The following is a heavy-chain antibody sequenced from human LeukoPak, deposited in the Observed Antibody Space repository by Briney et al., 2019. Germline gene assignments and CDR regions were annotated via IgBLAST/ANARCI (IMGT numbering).Heavy chain of an antibody. Sequence: SETLSLTCTVSGGSINSYYWNWIRQPAGKGLEWIGHIYTSGTTNYNPALKSRVSMSVDTSKNQFSLKLTSVTVADTAVYYCASSVDTASVGVYWGQGTLVTVSS. D-gene: IGHD5-18*01. CDR1: GGSINSYY. J-gene: IGHJ4*02. CDR2: IYTSGTT. V-gene: IGHV4-4*07. CDR3: ASSVDTASVGVY.